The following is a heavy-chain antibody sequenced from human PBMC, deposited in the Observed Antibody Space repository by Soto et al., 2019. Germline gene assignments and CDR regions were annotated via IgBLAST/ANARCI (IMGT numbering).Heavy chain of an antibody. J-gene: IGHJ5*02. Sequence: PSETLSLTCTVSGGSINHYYWSWIRQPPGKGLEWIGYIYYTGTTNYNPSLKSRATISVDTSKNQFSLRLSSVTAADTAVYFCAIDNRDSSTSFDLSGKGILVT. CDR1: GGSINHYY. V-gene: IGHV4-59*01. D-gene: IGHD2-21*02. CDR2: IYYTGTT. CDR3: AIDNRDSSTSFDL.